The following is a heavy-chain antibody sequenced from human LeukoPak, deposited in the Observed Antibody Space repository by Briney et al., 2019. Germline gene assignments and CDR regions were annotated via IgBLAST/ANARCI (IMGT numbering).Heavy chain of an antibody. CDR3: AKNVLLWFGESPADY. V-gene: IGHV3-48*03. D-gene: IGHD3-10*01. J-gene: IGHJ4*02. CDR1: GFTFSSYE. CDR2: ISSSGSTI. Sequence: GGSLRLSCAASGFTFSSYEMNWVRQAPGKGLEWVSYISSSGSTIYYADSVKGRFTISRDNSKNTLYLQMNSLRAEDTAVYYCAKNVLLWFGESPADYWGQGTLVTVSS.